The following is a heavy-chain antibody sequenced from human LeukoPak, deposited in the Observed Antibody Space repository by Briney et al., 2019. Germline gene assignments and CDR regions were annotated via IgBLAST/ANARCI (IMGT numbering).Heavy chain of an antibody. V-gene: IGHV3-30*02. CDR2: IRYDGSNK. D-gene: IGHD1-14*01. J-gene: IGHJ3*02. CDR3: AKDGGPWPPDDAFDI. Sequence: GGSLRLSCAASGFTFSSYGMHWVRQAPGKGLEWVAFIRYDGSNKYYADSVKGRFTISRDNSKNTLYLQMNSLRAEDTAVYYCAKDGGPWPPDDAFDIWGQGTMVTVSS. CDR1: GFTFSSYG.